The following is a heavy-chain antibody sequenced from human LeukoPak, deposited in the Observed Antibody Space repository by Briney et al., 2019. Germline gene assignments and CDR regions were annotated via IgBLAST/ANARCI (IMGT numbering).Heavy chain of an antibody. CDR3: AKADYGDYLLPDY. D-gene: IGHD4-17*01. Sequence: GGSLRLSCAASGFTFSSYGMHWVRQAPGKGLEWVAFIRYDGSNKYYADSVKGRFTISRDNSKNTLYLQMNSLRAEGTAVYYCAKADYGDYLLPDYWGQGTLVTVSS. CDR1: GFTFSSYG. CDR2: IRYDGSNK. J-gene: IGHJ4*02. V-gene: IGHV3-30*02.